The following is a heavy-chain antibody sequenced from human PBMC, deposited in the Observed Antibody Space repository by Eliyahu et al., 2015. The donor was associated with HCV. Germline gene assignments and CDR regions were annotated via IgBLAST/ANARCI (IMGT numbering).Heavy chain of an antibody. CDR3: ARGGLSARPDY. D-gene: IGHD6-6*01. CDR2: XWYDGSNK. V-gene: IGHV3-33*01. Sequence: QVQLVESGGGVVQPGRSLXLXCEASGFTFRDNAMHWVRRAPGKGLEWVXIXWYDGSNKYYADSVRGRFTISRDNSKNTLYLEMNSLRADDTAVYYCARGGLSARPDYWGQGTLVTVSS. J-gene: IGHJ4*02. CDR1: GFTFRDNA.